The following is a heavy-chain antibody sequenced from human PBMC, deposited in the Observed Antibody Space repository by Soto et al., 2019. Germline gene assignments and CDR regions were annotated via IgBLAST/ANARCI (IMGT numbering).Heavy chain of an antibody. J-gene: IGHJ6*03. D-gene: IGHD5-12*01. CDR2: INPNGGVT. V-gene: IGHV1-2*04. Sequence: QVQLVQSGAEVKRPGASVTVSCRSSGDTFNDYYIHWVRQAPGQGLEWMGWINPNGGVTKYAQKFQGWVSMTREPPIRTVNVQRSRLRSDDTAVYYCAGESGGATATLDYYYFYMDVWGTGTTVTVSS. CDR1: GDTFNDYY. CDR3: AGESGGATATLDYYYFYMDV.